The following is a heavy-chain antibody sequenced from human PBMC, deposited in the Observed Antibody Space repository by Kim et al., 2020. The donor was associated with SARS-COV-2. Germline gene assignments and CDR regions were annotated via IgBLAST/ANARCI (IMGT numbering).Heavy chain of an antibody. V-gene: IGHV3-21*01. CDR2: ISSSSSYI. Sequence: GGSLRLSCAASGFTFSSYSMNWVRQAPGKGLEWVSSISSSSSYIYYADSVKGRFTISRDNAKNSLYLQMNSLRAEDTAVYYCARVMNRYSSGFCLDYWGQGTLVTVSS. CDR1: GFTFSSYS. J-gene: IGHJ4*02. CDR3: ARVMNRYSSGFCLDY. D-gene: IGHD6-19*01.